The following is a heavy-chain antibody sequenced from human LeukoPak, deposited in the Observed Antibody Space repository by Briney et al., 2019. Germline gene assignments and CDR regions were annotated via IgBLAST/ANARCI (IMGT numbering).Heavy chain of an antibody. Sequence: GGSLRLSCAATGFTVSSNYMSWVRQAPGKGLEWASVIYTGGSTYYADSVKGRFTISRDNSKNTLYFQMNSLRTEDTAVYYCAREPDFWSGYHFWGQGTLVTVSS. D-gene: IGHD3-3*01. CDR2: IYTGGST. CDR3: AREPDFWSGYHF. CDR1: GFTVSSNY. J-gene: IGHJ4*02. V-gene: IGHV3-53*01.